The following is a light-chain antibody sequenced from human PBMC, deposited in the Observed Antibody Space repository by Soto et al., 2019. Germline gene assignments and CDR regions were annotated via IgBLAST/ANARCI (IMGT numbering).Light chain of an antibody. CDR2: EGS. V-gene: IGLV2-23*03. Sequence: QSVLTQPASVSGSPRQSITISCTGTSSDVGSYNLVSWYQQHPGKAPKLMIYEGSKRPSGVSNRFSGSKSGNTASLTISGLQAEDEADYYCCSYAGSSTFHVVFGGGTKLTVL. CDR1: SSDVGSYNL. CDR3: CSYAGSSTFHVV. J-gene: IGLJ2*01.